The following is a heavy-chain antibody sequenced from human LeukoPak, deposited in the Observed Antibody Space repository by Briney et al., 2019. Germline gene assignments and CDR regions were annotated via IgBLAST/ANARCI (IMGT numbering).Heavy chain of an antibody. CDR1: GFTFSNEW. J-gene: IGHJ5*02. CDR2: IKRKVDGGPT. Sequence: GGSLRLSCAASGFTFSNEWMSWVRQAPGKGLEWVGRIKRKVDGGPTDYAAPVKGRFIISRDDSKNTLYLQMNSLVTEDTAVYYCTTDPPGGPWGQGTLVTVSS. V-gene: IGHV3-15*01. D-gene: IGHD3-16*01. CDR3: TTDPPGGP.